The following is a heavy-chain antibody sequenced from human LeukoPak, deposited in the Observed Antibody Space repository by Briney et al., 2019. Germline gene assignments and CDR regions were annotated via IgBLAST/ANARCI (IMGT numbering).Heavy chain of an antibody. D-gene: IGHD1-14*01. CDR2: MNEYSTTI. J-gene: IGHJ4*02. Sequence: PGGSLRLSCAASGFPFNSLWMHWVRHAPGKGLVWVSDMNEYSTTIIYADSVKGRFTISRDNAKSILYLQMNNLRAEDTAMYFCARGGVNPVDHWGQGTLVTVSS. V-gene: IGHV3-74*01. CDR1: GFPFNSLW. CDR3: ARGGVNPVDH.